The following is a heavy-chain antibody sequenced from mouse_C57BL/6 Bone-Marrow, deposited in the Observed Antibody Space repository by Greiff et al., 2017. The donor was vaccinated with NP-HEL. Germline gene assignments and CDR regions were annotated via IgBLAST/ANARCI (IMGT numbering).Heavy chain of an antibody. CDR2: INPGSGST. CDR1: GYTFTSYW. J-gene: IGHJ2*01. V-gene: IGHV1-55*01. Sequence: VQLLQPGAELVKPGASVKMSCKASGYTFTSYWITWVKQRPGQGLEWIGDINPGSGSTNYNEKFKSKATLTVDKASSTAYMQLSSLTSEDSAVCYCARSGSYLDYWGQGTTLTVSS. D-gene: IGHD1-1*01. CDR3: ARSGSYLDY.